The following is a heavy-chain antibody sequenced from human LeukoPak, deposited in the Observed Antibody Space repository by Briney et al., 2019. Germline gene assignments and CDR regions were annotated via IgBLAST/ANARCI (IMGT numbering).Heavy chain of an antibody. J-gene: IGHJ4*02. Sequence: SETLSLTCAVYGGSFSGYYWSWIRQPPGKGLEWIGEINHSGSTNYNPSLKSRVTISVDTSKNQFSLKLSSVTAAGTAVYYCARSFRSSWYFDYWGQGTLVTVSS. D-gene: IGHD6-13*01. CDR1: GGSFSGYY. CDR3: ARSFRSSWYFDY. V-gene: IGHV4-34*01. CDR2: INHSGST.